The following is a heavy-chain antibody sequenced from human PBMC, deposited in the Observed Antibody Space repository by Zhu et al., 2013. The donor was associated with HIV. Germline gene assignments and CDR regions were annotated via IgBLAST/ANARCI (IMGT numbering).Heavy chain of an antibody. CDR3: AARPDYYDSSGYPGSMPYAFDI. D-gene: IGHD3-22*01. CDR2: ISAYNGNT. Sequence: QVQLVQSGAEVKKPGASVKVSCKASGYTFTSYGISWVRQAPGQGLEWMGWISAYNGNTNYAQKLQGRVTMTTDTSTSTAYMELRSLRSDDTAVYYCAARPDYYDSSGYPGSMPYAFDIWGQGTMVTVSS. V-gene: IGHV1-18*04. J-gene: IGHJ3*02. CDR1: GYTFTSYG.